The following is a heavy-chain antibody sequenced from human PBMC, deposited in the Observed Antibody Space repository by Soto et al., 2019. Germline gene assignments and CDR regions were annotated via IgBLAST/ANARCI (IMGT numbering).Heavy chain of an antibody. CDR1: GFTFSSYW. V-gene: IGHV3-74*01. D-gene: IGHD3-10*01. Sequence: LRLSCAASGFTFSSYWMHWVRQAPGKGLVWVSRINSDGSSTSYADSVKGRFTISRDNAKNTLYLQMNSLRAEDTAVYYCARGRIMVRGVFDYWGQGTLVTVSS. CDR3: ARGRIMVRGVFDY. J-gene: IGHJ4*02. CDR2: INSDGSST.